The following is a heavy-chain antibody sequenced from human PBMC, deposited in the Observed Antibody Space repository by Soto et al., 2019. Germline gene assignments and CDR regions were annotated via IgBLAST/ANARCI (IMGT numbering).Heavy chain of an antibody. D-gene: IGHD2-2*01. J-gene: IGHJ6*02. CDR1: GGTFSSYA. CDR2: IIPISGTA. CDR3: ARSQGSSTSLDSYYYYYYGMDV. Sequence: QVQLVQSGAEVKKPGSSVKVSCKASGGTFSSYAISWVRQAPGQGLEWMGGIIPISGTANYAQKFQGRVTITADESTSTAYMELSSLRSEDTAVDYCARSQGSSTSLDSYYYYYYGMDVWGQGTTVTVSS. V-gene: IGHV1-69*01.